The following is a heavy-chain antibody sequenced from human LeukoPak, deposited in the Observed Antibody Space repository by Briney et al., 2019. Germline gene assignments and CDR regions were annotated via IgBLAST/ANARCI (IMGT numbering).Heavy chain of an antibody. Sequence: GASVKVSCKASGYTFTGYYMHWVRQAPGQGLEGMGRINPNSCGTNNAQKFQGRLTITRDTSISTASMELSRLRSDDTAVYYCARAGGASGRYDYWGQGTLVTVSS. D-gene: IGHD6-19*01. V-gene: IGHV1-2*06. CDR3: ARAGGASGRYDY. CDR1: GYTFTGYY. J-gene: IGHJ4*02. CDR2: INPNSCGT.